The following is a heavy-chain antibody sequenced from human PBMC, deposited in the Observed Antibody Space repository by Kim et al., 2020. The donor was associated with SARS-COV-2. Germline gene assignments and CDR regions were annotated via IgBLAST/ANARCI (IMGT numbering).Heavy chain of an antibody. V-gene: IGHV4-59*01. CDR2: IYYSGST. CDR1: GGSISSYY. D-gene: IGHD2-8*01. Sequence: SETLSLTCTVSGGSISSYYWSWIRQPPGKGLEWIGYIYYSGSTNYNPSLKSRVTISVDTSKNQFSLKLSSVTAADTAVYYCARDNGDGAFDIWGQGTMVT. CDR3: ARDNGDGAFDI. J-gene: IGHJ3*02.